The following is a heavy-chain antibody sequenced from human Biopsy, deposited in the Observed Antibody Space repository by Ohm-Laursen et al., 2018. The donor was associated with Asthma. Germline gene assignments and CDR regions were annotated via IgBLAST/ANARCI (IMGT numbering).Heavy chain of an antibody. CDR3: ARASVAASSNWFDP. V-gene: IGHV4-30-4*01. J-gene: IGHJ5*02. CDR1: GASIKTDDHY. CDR2: IHYSGST. D-gene: IGHD6-19*01. Sequence: SQTLSLTCTVPGASIKTDDHYWSWLRQRPGKGLEWFGFIHYSGSTSYNPSLKGGVTISVDTSKNQFSLKLSSVTAADTAVYYCARASVAASSNWFDPWGQGTLVTVSS.